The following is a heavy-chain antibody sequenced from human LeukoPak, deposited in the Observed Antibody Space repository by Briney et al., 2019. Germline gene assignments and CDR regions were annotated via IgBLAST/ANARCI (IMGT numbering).Heavy chain of an antibody. Sequence: PSETLPLTCAVYGGSFSGYYWSWIRQPPGKGLEWIGEINHSGSTNYNPSLKSRVTISVDTSKNQFSLKLSSVTAADTAVYYCARGLDIVLMVYASPPGPYGMDVWGQGTTVTVSS. J-gene: IGHJ6*02. V-gene: IGHV4-34*01. CDR2: INHSGST. CDR1: GGSFSGYY. CDR3: ARGLDIVLMVYASPPGPYGMDV. D-gene: IGHD2-8*01.